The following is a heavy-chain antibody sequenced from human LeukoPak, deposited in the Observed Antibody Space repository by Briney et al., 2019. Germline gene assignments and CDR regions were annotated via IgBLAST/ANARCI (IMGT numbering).Heavy chain of an antibody. CDR1: GYTFTSYA. CDR3: ARSTMVRGVMTNYYFDY. D-gene: IGHD3-10*01. CDR2: INAGNGNT. V-gene: IGHV1-3*01. J-gene: IGHJ4*02. Sequence: ASVKVSCKASGYTFTSYAMHWVRQAPGQRLEWMGWINAGNGNTKYSQKFQGRVTITRDTSASTAYMELSSLRSEDTAVYYCARSTMVRGVMTNYYFDYWVQGTLVTVSS.